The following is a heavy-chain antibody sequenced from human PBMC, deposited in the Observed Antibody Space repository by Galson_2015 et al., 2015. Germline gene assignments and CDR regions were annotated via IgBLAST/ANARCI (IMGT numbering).Heavy chain of an antibody. CDR3: GSHGFKTVDWYYDF. Sequence: SETLSLTCPVSGGSVNSGSYYWSWLRQPPGRGLEWIGYIYYTGTTSYNLSLKSRVTISLDTSKNHFSLKLKSVTAAETAVCYCGSHGFKTVDWYYDFWGQGTLVTVSS. CDR1: GGSVNSGSYY. CDR2: IYYTGTT. J-gene: IGHJ4*02. D-gene: IGHD2-21*01. V-gene: IGHV4-61*03.